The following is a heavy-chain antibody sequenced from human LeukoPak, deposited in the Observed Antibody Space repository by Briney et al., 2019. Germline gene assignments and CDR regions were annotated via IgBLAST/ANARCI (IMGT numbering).Heavy chain of an antibody. D-gene: IGHD3-22*01. J-gene: IGHJ5*02. V-gene: IGHV3-11*01. CDR3: AGGPNYYDSSINL. Sequence: TWGSLRLSCAASGFTFSDYYMSWIRQAPGKGLEWISYISSGGGTIYYADSMKARFTISRDNTKNSLYLQMNSLRAEDSAMYYCAGGPNYYDSSINLWGQGTLGTVSS. CDR1: GFTFSDYY. CDR2: ISSGGGTI.